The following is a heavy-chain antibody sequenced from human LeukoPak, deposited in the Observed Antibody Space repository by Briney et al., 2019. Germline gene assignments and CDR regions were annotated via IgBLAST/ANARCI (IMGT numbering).Heavy chain of an antibody. CDR1: GCTFSSST. CDR3: AADGPADLFDGSEDPPRDAFEI. V-gene: IGHV1-58*02. CDR2: IVVGSGNT. Sequence: ASVKVSCKATGCTFSSSTMQWVRQARGQRLEWIGWIVVGSGNTNYAQKFQERVTISRDMSTSTAYMELSSLTSEDTAEFYCAADGPADLFDGSEDPPRDAFEIWGQGTMVTVSS. J-gene: IGHJ3*02. D-gene: IGHD3-22*01.